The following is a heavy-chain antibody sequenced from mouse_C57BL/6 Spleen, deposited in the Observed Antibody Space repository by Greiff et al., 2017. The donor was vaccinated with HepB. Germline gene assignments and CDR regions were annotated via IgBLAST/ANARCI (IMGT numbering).Heavy chain of an antibody. CDR2: INPSNGGT. CDR3: ARWDWAWFAY. Sequence: VQLQQPGTELVKPGASVKLSCKASGYTFTSYWMHWVKQSPGQGLEWIGNINPSNGGTNYNESFKSKSTLTVDNSSSTAYMRLSSLTSEDSAVYYCARWDWAWFAYWGQGTLVTVSA. V-gene: IGHV1-53*01. CDR1: GYTFTSYW. D-gene: IGHD4-1*01. J-gene: IGHJ3*01.